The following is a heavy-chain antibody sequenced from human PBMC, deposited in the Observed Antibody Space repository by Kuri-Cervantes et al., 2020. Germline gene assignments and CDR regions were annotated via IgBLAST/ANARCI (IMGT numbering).Heavy chain of an antibody. CDR3: ARGERYSSSRY. CDR1: GFIFSSYT. Sequence: GGSLRLSCAASGFIFSSYTMHWVRQAPGKGLEWAAYIQHDGSNEQYADTAKGRFTISRDNFKNTVYLQMNSLRLEDTAVYYCARGERYSSSRYWGQGTLVTVSS. CDR2: IQHDGSNE. J-gene: IGHJ4*02. D-gene: IGHD6-6*01. V-gene: IGHV3-30*04.